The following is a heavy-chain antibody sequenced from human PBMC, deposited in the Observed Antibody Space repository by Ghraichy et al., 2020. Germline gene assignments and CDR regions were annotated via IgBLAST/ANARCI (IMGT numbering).Heavy chain of an antibody. Sequence: GSLRLSCAASGFTFKNYGMSWVRQAPGKGLEWVSGINWNGVSTIYADSVKGRFTISRDNAKNSLSLQMSSLRAEDTAFYHGVRDYGYSNNDVFDYWGQGALVTVAS. CDR2: INWNGVST. V-gene: IGHV3-20*01. J-gene: IGHJ4*02. CDR1: GFTFKNYG. CDR3: VRDYGYSNNDVFDY. D-gene: IGHD5-18*01.